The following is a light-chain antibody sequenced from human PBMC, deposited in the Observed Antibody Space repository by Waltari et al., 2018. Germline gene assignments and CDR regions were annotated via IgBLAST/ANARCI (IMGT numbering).Light chain of an antibody. V-gene: IGKV1-5*01. CDR1: QGISIW. Sequence: DIQMTQSPSTLSASVGDRVTITCRASQGISIWLAWYQQKPGKAPKLLIDDASSLESGVPSRFSGSGSGTEFTLTITNLQPDDFATYYCQQYKSYFFGQGTKVEIK. J-gene: IGKJ2*01. CDR3: QQYKSYF. CDR2: DAS.